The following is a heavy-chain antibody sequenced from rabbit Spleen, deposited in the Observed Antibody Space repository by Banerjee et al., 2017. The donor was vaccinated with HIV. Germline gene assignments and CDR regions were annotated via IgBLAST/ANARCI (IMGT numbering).Heavy chain of an antibody. CDR1: GFDFSNYNF. CDR3: ARDTGSSFSTYGMDL. J-gene: IGHJ6*01. D-gene: IGHD8-1*01. CDR2: IDSGSRDFT. V-gene: IGHV1S45*01. Sequence: EQLEESGGGLVKPEGSLTLSCKASGFDFSNYNFMCWVRQAPGKGLEWIACIDSGSRDFTYSASWAQGRFTISKTSSTTVTLQMTSLTVADTATYFCARDTGSSFSTYGMDLWGPGTLVTVS.